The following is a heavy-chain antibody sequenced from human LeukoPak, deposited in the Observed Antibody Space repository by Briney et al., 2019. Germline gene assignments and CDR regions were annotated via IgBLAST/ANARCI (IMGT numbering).Heavy chain of an antibody. CDR3: ARRGHSGYDTLDY. V-gene: IGHV3-33*01. D-gene: IGHD5-12*01. CDR1: GFTFSNYG. J-gene: IGHJ4*02. CDR2: IWHDGIKQ. Sequence: QPGRSLRLSCATSGFTFSNYGLHWVRQAPGKGLEWVSVIWHDGIKQFYADSVQGRFTISRDNFKKTVYLQMDSLRAEDTAVYYCARRGHSGYDTLDYWGQGTLVIVSS.